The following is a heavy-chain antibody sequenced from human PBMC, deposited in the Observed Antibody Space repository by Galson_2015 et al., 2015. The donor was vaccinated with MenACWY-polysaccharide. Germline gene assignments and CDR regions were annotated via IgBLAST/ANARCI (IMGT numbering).Heavy chain of an antibody. CDR2: IITDTGNP. CDR3: ARVGARWLATYFYYYAMDV. CDR1: GYTFTRYA. D-gene: IGHD6-19*01. J-gene: IGHJ6*02. Sequence: SVKVSCKASGYTFTRYAMNWVRQAPGQRPEWMGWIITDTGNPTYAQGFTGRFVFSLDTSVSTAYLQISSLKAEDTAVYYCARVGARWLATYFYYYAMDVWGQGTTVTVSS. V-gene: IGHV7-4-1*02.